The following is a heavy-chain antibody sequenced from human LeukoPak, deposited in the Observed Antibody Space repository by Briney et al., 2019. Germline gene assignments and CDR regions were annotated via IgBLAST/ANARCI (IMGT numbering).Heavy chain of an antibody. CDR1: GGSISSYY. D-gene: IGHD6-13*01. J-gene: IGHJ4*02. V-gene: IGHV4-59*01. CDR3: ARGVYIAAAQYAY. CDR2: IYYSGTT. Sequence: SETLSLTCTVSGGSISSYYWSWIRQPPGKGLEWIGYIYYSGTTNYNPSLKSRVTISVDTSKNQFSLKLSSVTAADTPVYYCARGVYIAAAQYAYWGQGTLVTVSS.